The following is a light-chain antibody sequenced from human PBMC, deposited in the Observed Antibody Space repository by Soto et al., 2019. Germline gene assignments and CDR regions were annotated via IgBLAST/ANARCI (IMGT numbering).Light chain of an antibody. CDR1: QTISSW. CDR2: KAS. CDR3: QQYNSYSIT. V-gene: IGKV1-5*03. Sequence: DIQMTQSPSTLSGSVGDRVTITCRASQTISSWLAWYQQKPGKAPKLLIYKASTLKSGVPSRFSGSGSGTEFTLTISRLEPEDFATYYCQQYNSYSITFGQGTRLEIK. J-gene: IGKJ5*01.